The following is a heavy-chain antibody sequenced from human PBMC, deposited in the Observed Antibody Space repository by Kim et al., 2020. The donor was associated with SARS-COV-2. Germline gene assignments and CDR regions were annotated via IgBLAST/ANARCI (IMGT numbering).Heavy chain of an antibody. D-gene: IGHD3-22*01. V-gene: IGHV1-3*01. J-gene: IGHJ4*02. CDR1: GYTFTSYA. Sequence: ASVKVSCKASGYTFTSYAMHWVRQAPGQRLEWMGWINAGNGNTKYSQKLQGRVTITRDTFASTAYMELSSLKSEDTAVYFCARVSRITMIASDYWGQGTL. CDR2: INAGNGNT. CDR3: ARVSRITMIASDY.